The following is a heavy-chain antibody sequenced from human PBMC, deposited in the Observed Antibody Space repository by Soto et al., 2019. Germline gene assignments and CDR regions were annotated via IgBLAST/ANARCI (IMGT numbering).Heavy chain of an antibody. CDR2: INHSGST. J-gene: IGHJ4*02. D-gene: IGHD6-13*01. Sequence: SETLSLTCAVYGGSFSGYYWSWIRQPPGKGLEWIGEINHSGSTNYNPSLKSRVTISVDTSKNQFSLKLSSVTAADTAVYYCARGSRSGIAAAGTHYFDYWGQGTTVTVSS. CDR1: GGSFSGYY. CDR3: ARGSRSGIAAAGTHYFDY. V-gene: IGHV4-34*01.